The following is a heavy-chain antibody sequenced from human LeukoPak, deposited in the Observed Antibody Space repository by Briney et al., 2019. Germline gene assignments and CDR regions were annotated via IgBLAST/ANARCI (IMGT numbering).Heavy chain of an antibody. D-gene: IGHD6-13*01. J-gene: IGHJ4*02. Sequence: GGSLRLSCAASGFTFSSYEMNWVRQAPGKGLEWISYITNTGNTIYYADSVKGRFTISRDNAKNSLYLQMNSLRAEDTAVYYCARADSQLVRPPFDYWGQGTLVTVSS. CDR3: ARADSQLVRPPFDY. V-gene: IGHV3-48*03. CDR2: ITNTGNTI. CDR1: GFTFSSYE.